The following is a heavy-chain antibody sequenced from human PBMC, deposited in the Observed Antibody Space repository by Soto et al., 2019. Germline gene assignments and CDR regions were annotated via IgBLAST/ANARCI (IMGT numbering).Heavy chain of an antibody. Sequence: EVQLLESGGGLVQPGGSLRLSCAASGFTFSSSAMSWVRQAPGMGLEWVSGVGGSGGTTYSADSVKGRFTISRDNSKNTLYLQMKSLRAEDTAVYYCAKNCGRDCYTNFDFWGQGTLVTVSS. CDR3: AKNCGRDCYTNFDF. CDR1: GFTFSSSA. V-gene: IGHV3-23*01. CDR2: VGGSGGTT. D-gene: IGHD2-21*02. J-gene: IGHJ4*02.